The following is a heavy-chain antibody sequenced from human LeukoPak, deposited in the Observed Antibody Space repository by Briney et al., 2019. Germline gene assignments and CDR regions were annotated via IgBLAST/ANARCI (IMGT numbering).Heavy chain of an antibody. CDR3: ARAPGYSSGWYDY. CDR1: GFTFSSYA. CDR2: IYYSGST. Sequence: GSLRLSCAASGFTFSSYAMSWIRQPPGKGLEWIGYIYYSGSTNYNPSLKSRVTISVDTSKNQFSLKLSSVTAADTAVYYCARAPGYSSGWYDYWGQGTLVTVSS. J-gene: IGHJ4*02. V-gene: IGHV4-59*01. D-gene: IGHD6-19*01.